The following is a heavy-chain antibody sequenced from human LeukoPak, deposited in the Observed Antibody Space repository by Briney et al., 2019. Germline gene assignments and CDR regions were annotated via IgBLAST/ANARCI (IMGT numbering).Heavy chain of an antibody. V-gene: IGHV4-4*02. CDR1: GGSISSSNW. D-gene: IGHD1-26*01. CDR3: ARYSARTEDGSYYDY. Sequence: SETLSLTCTVSGGSISSSNWWSWVRQPPGKGLEWIGEIYHSGSTNYNPSLKSRVTISVDKSKNQFSLKLSSVTAADTAVYYCARYSARTEDGSYYDYWGQGTLVTVSS. CDR2: IYHSGST. J-gene: IGHJ4*02.